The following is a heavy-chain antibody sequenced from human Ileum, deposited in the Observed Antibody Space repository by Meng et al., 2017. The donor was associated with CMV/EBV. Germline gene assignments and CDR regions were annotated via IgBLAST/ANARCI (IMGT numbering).Heavy chain of an antibody. CDR1: GFTFSSYA. V-gene: IGHV3-30*04. Sequence: GESLKISCAASGFTFSSYAMHWVRQAPGKGLEWVAVISYDGSNKYYADSVKGRFTISRDNSKNTLYLQMNSLRAEDTAVYYCARAGAGYCSSTSCFQDNYYYYGMDVWGQGTMVTVSS. CDR2: ISYDGSNK. CDR3: ARAGAGYCSSTSCFQDNYYYYGMDV. D-gene: IGHD2-2*03. J-gene: IGHJ6*02.